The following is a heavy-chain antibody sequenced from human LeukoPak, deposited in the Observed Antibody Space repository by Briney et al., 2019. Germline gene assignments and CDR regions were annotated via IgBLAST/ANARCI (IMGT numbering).Heavy chain of an antibody. CDR3: AREERRDY. Sequence: GGXXRXSXAXXGFXFXSYSMNWVRQAPGKGLEWVSSISSSSSYIYYADSVKGRFTISRDNAKNSLYLQMNSLRAEDTAVYYCAREERRDYWGQGTLVTVSS. V-gene: IGHV3-21*01. CDR1: GFXFXSYS. J-gene: IGHJ4*02. CDR2: ISSSSSYI.